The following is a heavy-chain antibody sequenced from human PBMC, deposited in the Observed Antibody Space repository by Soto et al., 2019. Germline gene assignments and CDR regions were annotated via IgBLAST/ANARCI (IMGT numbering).Heavy chain of an antibody. CDR3: ARAPKVSGSSQTRTEF. CDR2: ISQSGNT. CDR1: SGSFSGYY. J-gene: IGHJ4*02. D-gene: IGHD6-6*01. V-gene: IGHV4-34*01. Sequence: SETLSLTCSIYSGSFSGYYWSCIRQPPGKGLEWIGEISQSGNTNYSPSLKSRVSISIDTSKRQFSLNLASVSAADTAVYYCARAPKVSGSSQTRTEFWGQGTMVTVSS.